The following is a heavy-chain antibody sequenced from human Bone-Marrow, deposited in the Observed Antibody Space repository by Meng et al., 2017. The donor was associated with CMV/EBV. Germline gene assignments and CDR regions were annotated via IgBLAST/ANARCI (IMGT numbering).Heavy chain of an antibody. V-gene: IGHV4-38-2*02. Sequence: GSLRLSCTVSGYSISSGYYWGWIRQPPGKGLEWIGSIYHSGSTYYNPSLKSRVTISVDTSKNQFSLKLSSVTAADTAVYYCARARITIFGVVNGAFDIWGQGTMVTVSS. D-gene: IGHD3-3*01. CDR3: ARARITIFGVVNGAFDI. J-gene: IGHJ3*02. CDR2: IYHSGST. CDR1: GYSISSGYY.